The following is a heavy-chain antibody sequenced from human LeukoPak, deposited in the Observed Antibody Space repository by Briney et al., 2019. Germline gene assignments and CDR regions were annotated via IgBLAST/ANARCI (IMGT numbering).Heavy chain of an antibody. J-gene: IGHJ6*03. CDR1: GGSISSYY. CDR2: VYTSGST. CDR3: ARASSSWDYYYYMDV. Sequence: SETLSLTCTVSGGSISSYYWSWIRQPAGKGLEWIGRVYTSGSTNYNPSLKSRVTMSVDTSKNQFSLKLSSVTAADTAVYYCARASSSWDYYYYMDVWGKGTTVTVSS. D-gene: IGHD6-13*01. V-gene: IGHV4-4*07.